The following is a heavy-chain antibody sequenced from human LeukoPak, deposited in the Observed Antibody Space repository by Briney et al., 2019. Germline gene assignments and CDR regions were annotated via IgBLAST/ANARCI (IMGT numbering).Heavy chain of an antibody. Sequence: PGGSLRLSCAASGFTFSKYAMTWVRQAPGKGLEWVSAITARGTTTYYADSVKGRFTISRDDSKNTLSLQIDSLSAEDTALYYCAKYISDSGAYYAFDYWGQGTLVTVSS. CDR3: AKYISDSGAYYAFDY. D-gene: IGHD3-10*01. V-gene: IGHV3-23*01. CDR2: ITARGTTT. CDR1: GFTFSKYA. J-gene: IGHJ4*02.